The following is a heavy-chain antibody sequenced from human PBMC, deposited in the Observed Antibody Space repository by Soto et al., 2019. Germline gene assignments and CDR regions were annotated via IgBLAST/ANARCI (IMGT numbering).Heavy chain of an antibody. Sequence: PGGSLRLSCAASGFTFSSYEMNWVRQAPGKGLEWVSYISSSGSTIYYADSVKGRFTISRDNAKNSLYLQMNSLRAEDTAVYYCARDRPIAAPFPLGMDVWGQGTTVTVSS. CDR1: GFTFSSYE. CDR3: ARDRPIAAPFPLGMDV. J-gene: IGHJ6*02. D-gene: IGHD6-6*01. V-gene: IGHV3-48*03. CDR2: ISSSGSTI.